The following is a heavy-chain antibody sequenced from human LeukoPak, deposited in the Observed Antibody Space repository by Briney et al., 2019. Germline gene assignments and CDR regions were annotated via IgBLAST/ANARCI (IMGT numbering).Heavy chain of an antibody. CDR2: IYYRGTT. V-gene: IGHV4-39*07. D-gene: IGHD3-10*01. CDR3: ARAGDNYYYMDV. Sequence: PSETLSLTCTVSGGSISSRSYYWGWIRQPPGKGLEWIGSIYYRGTTYYSSSLKSRVIISLDTSKNQFSLRLSSVTAADTAVYYCARAGDNYYYMDVWGKGTTVTVSS. CDR1: GGSISSRSYY. J-gene: IGHJ6*03.